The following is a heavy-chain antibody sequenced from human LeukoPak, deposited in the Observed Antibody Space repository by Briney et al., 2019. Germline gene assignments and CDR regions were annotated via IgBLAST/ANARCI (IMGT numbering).Heavy chain of an antibody. D-gene: IGHD3-16*02. J-gene: IGHJ4*02. V-gene: IGHV3-30*18. CDR3: AKIPISYYDYVWGSYRYVHY. Sequence: GGSLRLSCAASGFTFSSYGMHWVRQAPGKGLEWVAVISYDGSNKYYADSVKGRFTISRDNSKNTLYLQMNSLRAEDTAVYYRAKIPISYYDYVWGSYRYVHYWGQGTLVTVSS. CDR2: ISYDGSNK. CDR1: GFTFSSYG.